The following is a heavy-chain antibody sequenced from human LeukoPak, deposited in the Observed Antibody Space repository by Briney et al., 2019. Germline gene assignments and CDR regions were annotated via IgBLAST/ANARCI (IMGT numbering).Heavy chain of an antibody. CDR1: GFTFSDYY. CDR3: ARDGYSSSWYWFDC. CDR2: ISSSSSYT. Sequence: GGSLRLSCAASGFTFSDYYMSWIRQAPGKGLEWVSYISSSSSYTNYADSVKGRFTISRDNAKNSLYLQMNSLRAEDTAVYYCARDGYSSSWYWFDCWGQGTLVTVSS. V-gene: IGHV3-11*06. J-gene: IGHJ4*02. D-gene: IGHD6-13*01.